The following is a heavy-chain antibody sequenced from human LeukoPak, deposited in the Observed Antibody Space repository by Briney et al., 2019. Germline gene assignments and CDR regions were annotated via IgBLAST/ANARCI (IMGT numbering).Heavy chain of an antibody. CDR1: GGSISSYY. Sequence: ASETLSLACTVYGGSISSYYWSWIRQPAGKGLEWIGRIYTSGSTNYNPSLKSRVTKSVDTSKNQFSLKLSSVTAADTAVYYCAREDPYDFWSGYYLFDPWGQGTLVTVSS. V-gene: IGHV4-4*07. CDR2: IYTSGST. J-gene: IGHJ5*02. D-gene: IGHD3-3*01. CDR3: AREDPYDFWSGYYLFDP.